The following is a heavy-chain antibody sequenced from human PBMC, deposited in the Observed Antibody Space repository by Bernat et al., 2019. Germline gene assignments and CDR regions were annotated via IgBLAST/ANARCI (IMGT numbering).Heavy chain of an antibody. Sequence: QVQLVESGGGVVQPGRSLRLSCAASGFTFSSYGMHWVRQAPGKGLEWVAVISYDGSNKYYADSVKGRFTISRDNSKNTLYLQMNSLGAEDTAVYYCAKDHLGPVLRYFDWLPRTPNYYYYGMDVWGQGTTVTISS. CDR2: ISYDGSNK. V-gene: IGHV3-30*18. J-gene: IGHJ6*02. D-gene: IGHD3-9*01. CDR3: AKDHLGPVLRYFDWLPRTPNYYYYGMDV. CDR1: GFTFSSYG.